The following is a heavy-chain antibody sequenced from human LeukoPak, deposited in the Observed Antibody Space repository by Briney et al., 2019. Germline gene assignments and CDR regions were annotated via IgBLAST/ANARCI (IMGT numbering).Heavy chain of an antibody. V-gene: IGHV1-58*01. Sequence: ASVKVSCKASGFTFTSSAVQWVRQARGQRLEWIGWIVVGSGNTNYAQKFQERVTITRDMSTSTAYMELSSLRPEDTAVYYCAASPDYYDSSGYSYYFDYWGQGTLVTVSS. CDR3: AASPDYYDSSGYSYYFDY. J-gene: IGHJ4*02. CDR2: IVVGSGNT. CDR1: GFTFTSSA. D-gene: IGHD3-22*01.